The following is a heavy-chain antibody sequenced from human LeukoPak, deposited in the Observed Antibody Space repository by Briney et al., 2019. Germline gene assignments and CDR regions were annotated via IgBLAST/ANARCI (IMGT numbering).Heavy chain of an antibody. D-gene: IGHD5-12*01. V-gene: IGHV4-38-2*01. CDR1: GYSISSGYY. CDR2: FSHSGST. CDR3: ARAHRYSGYDWVYYYYYCMDV. Sequence: PSETLSLTCAVSGYSISSGYYWGWIRQPPGKGLEWIGSFSHSGSTYYNPSLKSRVTLSLDTSKNQFSLKLSSVTAADTAVYYCARAHRYSGYDWVYYYYYCMDVWGKGTTVTVSS. J-gene: IGHJ6*03.